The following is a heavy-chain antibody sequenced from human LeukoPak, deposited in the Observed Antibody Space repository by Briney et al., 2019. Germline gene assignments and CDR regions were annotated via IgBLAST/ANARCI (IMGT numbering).Heavy chain of an antibody. Sequence: SETLSLTCTVSGGSISSGGYYWSWIRQHPGKGLEWIGHIYYSGSTYYNPSLKSRVTISVDTSKNQFSLKLSSVTAADTAVYYCARDMTTVTYAFDIWGQGTMVTVSS. CDR3: ARDMTTVTYAFDI. D-gene: IGHD4-11*01. CDR1: GGSISSGGYY. V-gene: IGHV4-31*03. CDR2: IYYSGST. J-gene: IGHJ3*02.